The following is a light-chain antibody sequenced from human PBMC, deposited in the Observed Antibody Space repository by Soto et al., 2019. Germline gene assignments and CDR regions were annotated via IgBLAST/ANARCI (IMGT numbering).Light chain of an antibody. CDR1: QSVSGN. V-gene: IGKV3-15*01. Sequence: EIVMTQSPATLSVSPGVRATLSCRASQSVSGNLAWYQQKPGQAPRLLIYGASTRATGIPARFSGSGSGTEFTLTISSLQSEDFAVYYCQQYNNWLTWTFGQGTKVEIK. J-gene: IGKJ1*01. CDR2: GAS. CDR3: QQYNNWLTWT.